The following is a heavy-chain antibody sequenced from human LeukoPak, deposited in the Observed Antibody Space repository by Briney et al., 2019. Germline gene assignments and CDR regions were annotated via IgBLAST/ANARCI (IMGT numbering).Heavy chain of an antibody. D-gene: IGHD1-26*01. CDR1: GGSISSYS. Sequence: SETLSLTCTVSGGSISSYSWSWIRQPPGKGLEWIGYIYYSGSTNYNPSLKSRVTISVDTSKNQFSLKLSSVTAADTAVYYCARRKGGSYFDYWGQGTLVTVSS. CDR3: ARRKGGSYFDY. CDR2: IYYSGST. V-gene: IGHV4-59*08. J-gene: IGHJ4*02.